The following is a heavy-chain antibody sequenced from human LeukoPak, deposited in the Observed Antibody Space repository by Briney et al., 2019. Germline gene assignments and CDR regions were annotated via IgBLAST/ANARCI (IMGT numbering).Heavy chain of an antibody. D-gene: IGHD3/OR15-3a*01. CDR3: ARGWTQGMDV. V-gene: IGHV3-21*01. CDR1: GFTFSSYS. Sequence: GGSLRLSCAASGFTFSSYSMNWVRQAPGKGLEWVSSISSSSSYIYYADSVKGRFTISRDNAKNSLYLQMNSLRAEGTAVYYCARGWTQGMDVWGKGTTVTVSS. CDR2: ISSSSSYI. J-gene: IGHJ6*04.